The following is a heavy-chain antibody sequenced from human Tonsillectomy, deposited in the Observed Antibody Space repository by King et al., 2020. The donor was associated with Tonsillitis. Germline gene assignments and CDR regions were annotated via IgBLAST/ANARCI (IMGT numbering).Heavy chain of an antibody. D-gene: IGHD3-22*01. CDR1: GGSVTSYY. CDR3: QREKDYFDSNGYSLGAFDI. V-gene: IGHV4-59*02. Sequence: VQLQESGPGLVKPSETLSLTCTVYGGSVTSYYWSWIRQPPGKGLEWIGYIHSSGRTDYNPSLKSRVTVSVDISKNHFSLKMRSVTAGDTAMYYCQREKDYFDSNGYSLGAFDIWGQGTMVTVSS. J-gene: IGHJ3*02. CDR2: IHSSGRT.